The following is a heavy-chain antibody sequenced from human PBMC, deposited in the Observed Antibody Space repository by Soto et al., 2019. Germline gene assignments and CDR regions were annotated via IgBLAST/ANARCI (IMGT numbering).Heavy chain of an antibody. CDR3: ARSDIVVVPAYYYYGMDV. CDR1: GGSISSYY. D-gene: IGHD2-2*01. CDR2: IYYSGST. J-gene: IGHJ6*02. V-gene: IGHV4-59*01. Sequence: PSETLSLTCTVSGGSISSYYWSWIRQPPGKGLEWIGYIYYSGSTNYNPSLKSRVTISVDTSKNQFSLKLSSVTAADTAVYYCARSDIVVVPAYYYYGMDVWGQGTTVTVSS.